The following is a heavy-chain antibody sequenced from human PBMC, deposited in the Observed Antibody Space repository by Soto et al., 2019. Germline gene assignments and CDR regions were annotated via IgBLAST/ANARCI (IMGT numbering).Heavy chain of an antibody. V-gene: IGHV4-39*01. CDR3: ARRGDNYYGSGSYYTDYYYYGMDV. Sequence: SETLSLTCTVSGGSISSSSYCWGWIRQPPGKGLEWIGSIYYSGSTYYNPSLKSRVTISVDTSKNQFSLKLSSVTAADTAVYYCARRGDNYYGSGSYYTDYYYYGMDVWGQGTTVTVSS. CDR1: GGSISSSSYC. D-gene: IGHD3-10*01. CDR2: IYYSGST. J-gene: IGHJ6*02.